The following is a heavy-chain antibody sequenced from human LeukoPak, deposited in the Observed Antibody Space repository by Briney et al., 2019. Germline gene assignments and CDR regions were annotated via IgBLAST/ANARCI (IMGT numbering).Heavy chain of an antibody. CDR1: GGSISSGGYS. CDR2: IYHSGST. J-gene: IGHJ6*02. Sequence: SETLSLTCAVSGGSISSGGYSWSWLRQPPGKGLEWIGYIYHSGSTYYNPSLKSRVTISVDRSKNQFSLKLSSVTAADTAVYYCARLSSTSCDGCYYYGMDVWGQGTTVTVSS. D-gene: IGHD2-2*01. CDR3: ARLSSTSCDGCYYYGMDV. V-gene: IGHV4-30-2*01.